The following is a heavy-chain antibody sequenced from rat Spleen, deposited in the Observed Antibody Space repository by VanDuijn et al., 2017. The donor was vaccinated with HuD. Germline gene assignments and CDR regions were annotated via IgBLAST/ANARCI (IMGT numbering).Heavy chain of an antibody. Sequence: EVQLVESGGGLVQPGRSMKLSCSASGFTFSNYDMAWVRQAPTKGLEWVASISYDGSVTYYRDSVKGRFTISRDNAKSTLYLQMDSLRSEDTATYYCARSNLDYWGQGVMVTVSS. J-gene: IGHJ2*01. V-gene: IGHV5-25*01. CDR2: ISYDGSVT. CDR1: GFTFSNYD. CDR3: ARSNLDY.